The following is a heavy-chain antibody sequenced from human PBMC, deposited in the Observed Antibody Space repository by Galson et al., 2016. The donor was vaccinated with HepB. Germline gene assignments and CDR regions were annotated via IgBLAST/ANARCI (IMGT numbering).Heavy chain of an antibody. J-gene: IGHJ5*02. D-gene: IGHD6-19*01. Sequence: ETLSLTCTVSGDSISRSSYYWGWIRQSPGKGLEWIGSIYYSGSTSYNPSLKSRVTISADPSKNQFSLSLTSVTSADTAFYYCARGYRSGWYNRLDPWGQGTLVIVSS. CDR2: IYYSGST. CDR1: GDSISRSSYY. CDR3: ARGYRSGWYNRLDP. V-gene: IGHV4-39*07.